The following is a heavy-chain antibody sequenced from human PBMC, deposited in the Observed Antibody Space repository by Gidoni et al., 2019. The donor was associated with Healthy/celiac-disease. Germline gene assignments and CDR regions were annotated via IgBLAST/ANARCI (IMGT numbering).Heavy chain of an antibody. D-gene: IGHD6-19*01. CDR3: ASEWLAQPRGIWYYGMDV. J-gene: IGHJ6*02. CDR2: IYSGGST. V-gene: IGHV3-66*01. Sequence: EVQLVESGGGLVQPGGSLRLSCAAAGFTVSSNYMSWVRQAPGKGLEWVSVIYSGGSTYYADSVKGRFTISRDNSKNTLYLQMNSLSAEDTAVYYCASEWLAQPRGIWYYGMDVWGQGTTVTVSS. CDR1: GFTVSSNY.